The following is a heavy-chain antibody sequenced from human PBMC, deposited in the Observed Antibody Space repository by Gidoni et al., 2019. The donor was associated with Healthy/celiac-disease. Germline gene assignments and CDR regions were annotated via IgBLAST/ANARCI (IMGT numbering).Heavy chain of an antibody. CDR3: ARGYYDSSGYSYYFDY. D-gene: IGHD3-22*01. CDR1: GFTFSSYD. Sequence: EVQLVESGGGLVQPGGSLRLSCAASGFTFSSYDMHWVRQATGKGLEWVSAIGTAGDTYYPGSVKGRFTISRENAKNSLYLQMNSLRAGDTAVYYCARGYYDSSGYSYYFDYWGQGTLVTVSS. J-gene: IGHJ4*02. CDR2: IGTAGDT. V-gene: IGHV3-13*01.